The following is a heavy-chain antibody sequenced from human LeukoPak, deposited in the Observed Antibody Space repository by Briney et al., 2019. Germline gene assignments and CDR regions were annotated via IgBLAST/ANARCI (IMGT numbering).Heavy chain of an antibody. CDR1: GGSISSGGYY. CDR3: ARHYESQQLASFDY. Sequence: SETLSLTCTVSGGSISSGGYYWSWIRQPPGKGLEWIGYIYHSGSTYYNPSLKSRVTISVDTSKNQFSLKLSSVTAADTAMYYCARHYESQQLASFDYWGQGTLVTVSS. CDR2: IYHSGST. J-gene: IGHJ4*02. D-gene: IGHD6-13*01. V-gene: IGHV4-30-2*02.